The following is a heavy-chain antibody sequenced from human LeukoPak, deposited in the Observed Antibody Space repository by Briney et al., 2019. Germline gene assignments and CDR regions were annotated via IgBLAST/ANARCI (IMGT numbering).Heavy chain of an antibody. D-gene: IGHD2-2*01. CDR2: IYPGDSDT. V-gene: IGHV5-51*01. J-gene: IGHJ4*02. CDR3: ARHGDCSSTSCYVRY. CDR1: GYSFTSYW. Sequence: KPGESLKISCKGSGYSFTSYWIGWVRQMPGKGREWMGIIYPGDSDTRYSPYFQGQVTISADKSISTAYLQWSSLKASDTAMYYCARHGDCSSTSCYVRYWGQGTLVTVSS.